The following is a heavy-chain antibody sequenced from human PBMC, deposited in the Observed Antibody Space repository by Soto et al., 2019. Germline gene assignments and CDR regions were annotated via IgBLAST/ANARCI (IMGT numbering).Heavy chain of an antibody. J-gene: IGHJ6*02. CDR1: GDTDTNYV. CDR2: IFPKFGTT. V-gene: IGHV1-69*13. Sequence: SVKVSCKASGDTDTNYVISWVRQAPGQGLEWMGGIFPKFGTTYSAQKLQDRLTITADESTSTVYMQLSSLRLDDTAVYYCEAEMTFGKSSVVWGQGTTVTVSS. CDR3: EAEMTFGKSSVV. D-gene: IGHD3-16*01.